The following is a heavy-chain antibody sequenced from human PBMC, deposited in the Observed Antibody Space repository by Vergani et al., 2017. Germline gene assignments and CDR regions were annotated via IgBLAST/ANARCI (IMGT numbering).Heavy chain of an antibody. CDR3: ARVSRIAARPYYYYGMDV. J-gene: IGHJ6*02. CDR1: GYTFTGYY. D-gene: IGHD6-6*01. V-gene: IGHV1-2*04. Sequence: QVQLVQSGAEVKKPGASVKVSCKASGYTFTGYYMHWVRQAPGQGLEWMGWINPNSGGTNYAQKFQGWVTMTRDTSISTAYMELSRLRSDDTAVYYCARVSRIAARPYYYYGMDVWGQGTTVTVSS. CDR2: INPNSGGT.